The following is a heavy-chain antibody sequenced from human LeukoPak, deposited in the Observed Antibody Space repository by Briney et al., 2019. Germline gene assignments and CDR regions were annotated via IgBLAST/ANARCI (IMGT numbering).Heavy chain of an antibody. Sequence: KPGASVKVSCKASGYTFTVYYMHWVRQAPGQGLEWMGWINPNSGGTNYAQKFQGRVTMTRDTSISTAYMELSRLRSDDTAVYYCARESRKKLELLGYWGQGTLVTVSS. CDR2: INPNSGGT. CDR1: GYTFTVYY. CDR3: ARESRKKLELLGY. V-gene: IGHV1-2*02. D-gene: IGHD1-7*01. J-gene: IGHJ4*02.